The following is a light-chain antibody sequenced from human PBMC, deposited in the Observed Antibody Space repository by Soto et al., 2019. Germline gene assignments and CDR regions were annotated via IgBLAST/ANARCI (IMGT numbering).Light chain of an antibody. Sequence: EIVLTQSPGTLSLSPGERATLSCRASQSVSSSYLAWYQQKPGQAPRLLIYGASSRATGIPDRFSGSGSGTDFTLTISRLEPEVFAVDYCQQYGSSRTFGQGTKVEI. J-gene: IGKJ1*01. CDR2: GAS. V-gene: IGKV3-20*01. CDR3: QQYGSSRT. CDR1: QSVSSSY.